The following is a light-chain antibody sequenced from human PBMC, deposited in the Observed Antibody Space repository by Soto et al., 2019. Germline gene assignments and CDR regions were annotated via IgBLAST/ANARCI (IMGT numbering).Light chain of an antibody. CDR3: SSYPSPEVV. V-gene: IGLV2-14*01. CDR1: SSDVGGYNY. J-gene: IGLJ2*01. Sequence: QSALTQPASVSGSPGQSITISCTGTSSDVGGYNYVSWYQQHPGKAPKLMIYDVSNRPSGVSNRFSGSKSGNTASLTISGLQAEDEADYYCSSYPSPEVVFGGGTKLTVL. CDR2: DVS.